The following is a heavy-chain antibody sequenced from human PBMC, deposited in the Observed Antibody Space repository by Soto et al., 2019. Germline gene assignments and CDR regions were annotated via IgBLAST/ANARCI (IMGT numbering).Heavy chain of an antibody. Sequence: QVQLVQSGAEVKKPGASVKVSCKASGYTFTTYGISWVRQAPGRGLEWMGWISAYNGNTNYAQKLQGRLTMTTDTSTSTAYMELRSLRSDDTAVYHCARDWAHNDFWSGYYHFDYWGQGTLVTVSS. J-gene: IGHJ4*02. V-gene: IGHV1-18*01. CDR1: GYTFTTYG. D-gene: IGHD3-3*01. CDR3: ARDWAHNDFWSGYYHFDY. CDR2: ISAYNGNT.